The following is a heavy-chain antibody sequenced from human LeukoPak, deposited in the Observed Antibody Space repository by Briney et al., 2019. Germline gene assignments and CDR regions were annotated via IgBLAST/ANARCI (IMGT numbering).Heavy chain of an antibody. J-gene: IGHJ4*02. CDR1: GFTFSSYA. CDR2: ISGSGGST. Sequence: GGSLRLSCAASGFTFSSYAMSWVRQAPGKGLEWVSAISGSGGSTYYADSVKGRFTISRDNSKNTLYLQMNSLRAEDTAVYYCARDYDSSGWGDFDYWGQGTLVTVSS. V-gene: IGHV3-23*01. CDR3: ARDYDSSGWGDFDY. D-gene: IGHD3-22*01.